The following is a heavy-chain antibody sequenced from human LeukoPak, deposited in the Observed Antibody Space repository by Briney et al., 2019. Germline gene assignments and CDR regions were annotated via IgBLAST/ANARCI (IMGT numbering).Heavy chain of an antibody. V-gene: IGHV3-21*01. D-gene: IGHD3-10*01. J-gene: IGHJ4*02. CDR1: GFTFSSYS. CDR2: ISSSSSYI. CDR3: AKGGWFGELLLVDY. Sequence: GGSLRLSCAASGFTFSSYSMNWVRQAPGKGLEWVSSISSSSSYINYADSVKGRFTISRDNSKNTLYLQMNSLRAEDTAVYYCAKGGWFGELLLVDYWGQGTLVTVSS.